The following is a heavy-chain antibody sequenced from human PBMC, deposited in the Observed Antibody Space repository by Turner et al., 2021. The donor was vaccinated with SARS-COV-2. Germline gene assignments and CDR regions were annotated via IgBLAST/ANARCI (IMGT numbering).Heavy chain of an antibody. CDR2: NNPNSGGT. J-gene: IGHJ6*02. CDR1: VYTFTGYY. Sequence: QVQRGQSGAEVKKPGALVKVSCKASVYTFTGYYMHCVRQAPGQELEWMGWNNPNSGGTNYAQKFKGRVTMTRDTSISTAYMELSRLRSDDTAVYYCARDLVDIVATMFGQLNYYGMDVWGQGTTVTVSS. D-gene: IGHD5-12*01. CDR3: ARDLVDIVATMFGQLNYYGMDV. V-gene: IGHV1-2*02.